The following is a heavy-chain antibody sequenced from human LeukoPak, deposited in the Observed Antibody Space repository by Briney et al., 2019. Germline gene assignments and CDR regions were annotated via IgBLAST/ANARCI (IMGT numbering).Heavy chain of an antibody. V-gene: IGHV4-61*08. CDR1: GGSISSGGYS. J-gene: IGHJ5*02. D-gene: IGHD1-7*01. CDR2: IYYSGST. Sequence: SQTLSLTCAVSGGSISSGGYSWSWIRQPPGKGLEWIGYIYYSGSTNYNPSLKSRVTISVDTSKNQFSLKLSSVTAADTAVYYCARVNMGFLNWNYEAWFDPWGQGTLVTVSS. CDR3: ARVNMGFLNWNYEAWFDP.